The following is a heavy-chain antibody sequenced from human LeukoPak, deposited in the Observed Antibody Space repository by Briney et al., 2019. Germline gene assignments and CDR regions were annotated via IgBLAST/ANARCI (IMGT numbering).Heavy chain of an antibody. CDR1: GYTFTSYG. J-gene: IGHJ4*02. Sequence: ASVKVSCKASGYTFTSYGISWVRQAPGQGLEWMGWISAYNGNTNYAQKLQGRVTMTTDTSTSTAYMELRSLRSDDTAVYYCARALALPSYDIFTGFDYWGQGTLVTVSS. CDR3: ARALALPSYDIFTGFDY. CDR2: ISAYNGNT. D-gene: IGHD3-9*01. V-gene: IGHV1-18*01.